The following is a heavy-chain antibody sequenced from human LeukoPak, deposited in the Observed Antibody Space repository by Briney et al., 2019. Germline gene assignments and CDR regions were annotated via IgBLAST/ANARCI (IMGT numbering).Heavy chain of an antibody. CDR3: ARHDPVTTNFDY. Sequence: PSETLSLTCTVSGGSISGYYCSWIRQPPGKGLEWIGYIYTSGSTSYNPSLKSRVTLSVDTSKNQFSLKLSSVTAADTAVYYCARHDPVTTNFDYWGLGTLVTVSS. D-gene: IGHD4-17*01. CDR2: IYTSGST. J-gene: IGHJ4*02. V-gene: IGHV4-4*09. CDR1: GGSISGYY.